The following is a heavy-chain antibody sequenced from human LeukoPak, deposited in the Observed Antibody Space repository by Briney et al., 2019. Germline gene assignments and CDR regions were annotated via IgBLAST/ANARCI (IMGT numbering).Heavy chain of an antibody. J-gene: IGHJ4*02. CDR1: GFTFSGFN. D-gene: IGHD6-13*01. CDR3: ARDGSSSWYYY. V-gene: IGHV3-21*01. CDR2: ISSSSSYR. Sequence: PGGSLRLSCTASGFTFSGFNIHWVRQAPGRGLEWVSCISSSSSYRYYADSVKGRFTISRDNAKNSVYPQMNSLRAEDTAVYYCARDGSSSWYYYWGQGTLVTVPS.